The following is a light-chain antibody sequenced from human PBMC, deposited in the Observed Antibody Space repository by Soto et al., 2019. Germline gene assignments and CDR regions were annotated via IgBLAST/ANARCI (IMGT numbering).Light chain of an antibody. CDR1: HDIGNY. CDR3: QQYENLPRFI. CDR2: YAS. J-gene: IGKJ3*01. V-gene: IGKV1-33*01. Sequence: DIQMTQSPSSLSASVGARVTITCLASHDIGNYLNWYQQNQGKAPKLLIYYASNLETGVSSRFSGSGSGTDFTITISSLQPEDIAIYFYQQYENLPRFIFGPGTKVYIQ.